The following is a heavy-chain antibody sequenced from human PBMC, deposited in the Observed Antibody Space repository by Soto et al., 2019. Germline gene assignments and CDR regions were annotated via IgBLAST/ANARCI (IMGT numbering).Heavy chain of an antibody. J-gene: IGHJ4*02. CDR2: ISGSGGST. CDR1: GFTFSSYA. Sequence: EVQLLESGGGLVQPGGSLRLSCAASGFTFSSYAMSWGRQAPGKGLEWVSAISGSGGSTYYADSVKGRFTISRDNSKNTLYMQMNSLRAEDTAVYYCAKEGARGSSQPEGEGYWGQGTLVTVSS. CDR3: AKEGARGSSQPEGEGY. D-gene: IGHD6-6*01. V-gene: IGHV3-23*01.